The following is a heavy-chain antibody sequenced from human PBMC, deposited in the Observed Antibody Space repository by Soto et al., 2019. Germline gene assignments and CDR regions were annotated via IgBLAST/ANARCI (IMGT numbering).Heavy chain of an antibody. V-gene: IGHV3-23*01. Sequence: TEGSLRLSCAASGLTFSSYAMSWVRQAPGKGLEWVSAISGSGGITYYADSVKGRFTISRDNSKNTLYLQMSSLRAEDTAVYYCARERRKGREMATIDYWGQGTLVPVSA. CDR2: ISGSGGIT. D-gene: IGHD5-12*01. CDR3: ARERRKGREMATIDY. CDR1: GLTFSSYA. J-gene: IGHJ4*02.